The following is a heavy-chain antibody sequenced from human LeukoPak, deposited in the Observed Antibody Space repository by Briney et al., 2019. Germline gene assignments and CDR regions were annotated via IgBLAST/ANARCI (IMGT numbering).Heavy chain of an antibody. V-gene: IGHV3-11*05. Sequence: PGGSLRLSCAASGFTFSDYYMSWIRQAPGKGLEWVSYISTSSSYTNYANSVKGRFTISRDNAKNSLYLQMNSLRAEDTAVYYCAREYCSGGSCYSEEDAGGVFDYWGQGTLVTVSS. D-gene: IGHD2-15*01. J-gene: IGHJ4*02. CDR1: GFTFSDYY. CDR3: AREYCSGGSCYSEEDAGGVFDY. CDR2: ISTSSSYT.